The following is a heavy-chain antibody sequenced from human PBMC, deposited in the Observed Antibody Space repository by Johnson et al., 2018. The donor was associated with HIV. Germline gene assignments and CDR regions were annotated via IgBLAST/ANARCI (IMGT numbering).Heavy chain of an antibody. CDR1: GFSFSSYG. D-gene: IGHD1-26*01. CDR2: ITSSGTS. CDR3: AKVRGVGATAAFDI. J-gene: IGHJ3*02. V-gene: IGHV3-48*04. Sequence: EVQLVESGGGVVQPGGSLRLSCAASGFSFSSYGIHWIRQAPGKGLEWVSYITSSGTSYCADSVKGRFTISRDNAKNSLYLQINSLRAEDTAVYYCAKVRGVGATAAFDIWGQGTMVTVSS.